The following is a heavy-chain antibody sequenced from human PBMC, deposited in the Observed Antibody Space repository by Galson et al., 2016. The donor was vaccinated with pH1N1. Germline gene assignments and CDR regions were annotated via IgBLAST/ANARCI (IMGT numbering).Heavy chain of an antibody. J-gene: IGHJ6*02. CDR1: GYSFTDYY. CDR2: INPTTDST. V-gene: IGHV1-46*01. D-gene: IGHD4-17*01. Sequence: SVKVSCKASGYSFTDYYIHWVRQAPGQGLEWMGVINPTTDSTSYAQKFQGRVTVTRDTSATTVYLDLSSLRSDDTAVYYCARDPTPTTGPRFSFFYGMDVWGQGTTVTVS. CDR3: ARDPTPTTGPRFSFFYGMDV.